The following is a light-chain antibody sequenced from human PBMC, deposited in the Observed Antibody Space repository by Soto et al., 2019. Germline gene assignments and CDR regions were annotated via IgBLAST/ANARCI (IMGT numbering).Light chain of an antibody. J-gene: IGKJ1*01. CDR2: GAS. Sequence: EVVLTQSPGTLSLSPGERATLSCRASQSVSSSYLAWYQQKPGQAPRLLIYGASSRATGIPDRFSGSGSGTDFTLTISRLEPEDFAVYYCPRYGSSLTWTFGQGTKVDIK. CDR1: QSVSSSY. V-gene: IGKV3-20*01. CDR3: PRYGSSLTWT.